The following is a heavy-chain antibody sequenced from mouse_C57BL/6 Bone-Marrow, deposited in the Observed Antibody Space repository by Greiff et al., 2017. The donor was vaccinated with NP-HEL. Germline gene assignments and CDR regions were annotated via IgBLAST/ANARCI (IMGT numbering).Heavy chain of an antibody. J-gene: IGHJ2*01. CDR2: IYPRDGST. CDR1: GYTFTSYD. Sequence: QVQLQQSGPELVKPGASVKLSCKASGYTFTSYDINWVKQRPGQGLEWIGWIYPRDGSTKYNEKFKGKATLTVDTSSSTAYMELHSLTSEDSAVYFCASERYGNSGLFDYWGQGTTLTVSS. CDR3: ASERYGNSGLFDY. D-gene: IGHD2-1*01. V-gene: IGHV1-85*01.